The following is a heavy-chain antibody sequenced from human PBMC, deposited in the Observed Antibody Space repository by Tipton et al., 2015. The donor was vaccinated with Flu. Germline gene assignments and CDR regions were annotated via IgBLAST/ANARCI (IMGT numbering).Heavy chain of an antibody. J-gene: IGHJ4*02. D-gene: IGHD5-12*01. V-gene: IGHV3-21*01. CDR1: GYMFSIYS. CDR2: ISSTSSQI. CDR3: AKDELFCNGYSCPPRHQNDY. Sequence: SLRLSCAASGYMFSIYSMNWVRQAPGKGLEWVASISSTSSQIYYSDSVRGRFTISRDNAKNALYLQMDSLRAEDTAVYYCAKDELFCNGYSCPPRHQNDYWGQGTLVTVSS.